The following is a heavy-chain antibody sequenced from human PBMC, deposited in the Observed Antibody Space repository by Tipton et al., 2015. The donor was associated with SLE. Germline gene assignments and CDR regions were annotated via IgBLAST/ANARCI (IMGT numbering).Heavy chain of an antibody. J-gene: IGHJ4*02. Sequence: TLSLTCTVSGGSISSGSYYWSWIRQPPGKGLEWIGEINHSGSTNYNPSLKRRVTISVDTSKKQFSLKLSSVTAADTAVYYCARHCGGDCSEDYWGQGTLVTVSS. CDR1: GGSISSGSYY. V-gene: IGHV4-39*07. D-gene: IGHD2-21*02. CDR3: ARHCGGDCSEDY. CDR2: INHSGST.